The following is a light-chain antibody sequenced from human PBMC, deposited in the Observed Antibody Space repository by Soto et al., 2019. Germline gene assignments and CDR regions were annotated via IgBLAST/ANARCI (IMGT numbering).Light chain of an antibody. V-gene: IGKV1-8*01. CDR3: QQLSGYPIT. J-gene: IGKJ5*01. CDR2: AAS. CDR1: QGISSY. Sequence: AIRMTQSPSSFSASIGDRVTITCRASQGISSYLAWYQQKSGKAPKLLIYAASTLQSGVPARFSGSGSGTDVTLTISSLQPEDAATYYCQQLSGYPITFGQGTRLEIK.